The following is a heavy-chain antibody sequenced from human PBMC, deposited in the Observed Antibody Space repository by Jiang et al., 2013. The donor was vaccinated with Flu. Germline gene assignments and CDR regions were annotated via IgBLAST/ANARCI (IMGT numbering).Heavy chain of an antibody. J-gene: IGHJ4*02. CDR3: AEGDGSGWYEAFDY. D-gene: IGHD6-19*01. CDR2: LLYGST. V-gene: IGHV4-39*01. Sequence: GSISSSSYYWGWIRQPPGKGRGVDWEYLLYGSTYYNPSLKSRVTISVDTSKNQFSLKLSSVTAADTAVYYCAEGDGSGWYEAFDYWGQGTLVTVSS. CDR1: GSISSSSYY.